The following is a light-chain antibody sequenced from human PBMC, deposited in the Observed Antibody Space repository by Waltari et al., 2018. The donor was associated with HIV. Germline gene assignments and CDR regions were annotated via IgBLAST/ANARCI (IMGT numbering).Light chain of an antibody. CDR1: QSLLFRSDNKNY. CDR3: QQYYSSPT. J-gene: IGKJ1*01. CDR2: WAS. V-gene: IGKV4-1*01. Sequence: DIVMPQSPDSLAVSLGERTTINCKSSQSLLFRSDNKNYLTWYQQKPGQPPKLLIYWASTRESGVPDRFSGSGSGTDFTLTISSLQAEDVAVYYCQQYYSSPTFGQGTKVEIK.